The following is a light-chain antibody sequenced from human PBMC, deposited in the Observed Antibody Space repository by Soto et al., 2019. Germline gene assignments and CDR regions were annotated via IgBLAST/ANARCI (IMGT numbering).Light chain of an antibody. CDR3: QQVNWA. V-gene: IGKV1-9*01. CDR1: QDISGY. J-gene: IGKJ1*01. CDR2: AAS. Sequence: IQLTQSPSSLSASVGDRVTITCRASQDISGYLAWYQQKPGKAPKALIYAASTLESGVPSRFSGSGSGTDFTLTISSLQPEDSATYYCQQVNWAFGQGTNVEIK.